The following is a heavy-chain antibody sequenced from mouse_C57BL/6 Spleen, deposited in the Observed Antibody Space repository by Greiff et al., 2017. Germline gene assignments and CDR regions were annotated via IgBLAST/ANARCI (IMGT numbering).Heavy chain of an antibody. D-gene: IGHD2-2*01. CDR2: LYPRSGNT. CDR1: GYPFTSYG. Sequence: QVQLQQSGAELARPGASVKLSCKASGYPFTSYGISWVKQRTGQGLEWIGELYPRSGNTYSNEKFKGKATLTADKSSSTADMELRSLTSEDSAVYFGARRRDMVTTKYCDGWGTGTTVTVSS. V-gene: IGHV1-81*01. CDR3: ARRRDMVTTKYCDG. J-gene: IGHJ1*03.